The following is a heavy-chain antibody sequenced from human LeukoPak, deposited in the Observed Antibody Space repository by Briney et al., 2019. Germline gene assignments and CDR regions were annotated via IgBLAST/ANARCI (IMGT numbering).Heavy chain of an antibody. D-gene: IGHD7-27*01. CDR1: GFTFDDYA. Sequence: PGGSLRLSCAASGFTFDDYAMPWVRQAPGKGLEWVSGISWNSGSIGYADSVKGRFTISRDNAKNSLYLQMNSLRAEDTALYYCAKALSTGDPYYFDYWGQGTLVTVSS. J-gene: IGHJ4*02. V-gene: IGHV3-9*01. CDR3: AKALSTGDPYYFDY. CDR2: ISWNSGSI.